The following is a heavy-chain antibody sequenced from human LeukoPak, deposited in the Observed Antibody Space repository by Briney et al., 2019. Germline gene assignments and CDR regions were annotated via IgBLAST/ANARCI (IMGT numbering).Heavy chain of an antibody. Sequence: KGGESLKISCEGSGYSFSNYWIGWVRQMPGKGLEWMGIIYPGDYGTRYSPSFQGLVTISVDKSISTAYLQWSSLKASDTAMYYCAIPPGYCGNDCSFDHWGQGTLVTVSS. CDR2: IYPGDYGT. J-gene: IGHJ4*02. CDR3: AIPPGYCGNDCSFDH. D-gene: IGHD2-21*02. CDR1: GYSFSNYW. V-gene: IGHV5-51*01.